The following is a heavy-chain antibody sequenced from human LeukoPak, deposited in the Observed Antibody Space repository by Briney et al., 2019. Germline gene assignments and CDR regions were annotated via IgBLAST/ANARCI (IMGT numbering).Heavy chain of an antibody. CDR3: AREEVYYYDPRGAFDI. Sequence: PSETLSLTCTVSGGSISSSSYYWGWIRQPPGKVLEWIGSIYYSGSTYYNPSLKSRVTISVDTSKNQFSLKLSPVTAADTAVYYCAREEVYYYDPRGAFDIWGQGTMVTVSS. V-gene: IGHV4-39*07. D-gene: IGHD3-22*01. CDR2: IYYSGST. J-gene: IGHJ3*02. CDR1: GGSISSSSYY.